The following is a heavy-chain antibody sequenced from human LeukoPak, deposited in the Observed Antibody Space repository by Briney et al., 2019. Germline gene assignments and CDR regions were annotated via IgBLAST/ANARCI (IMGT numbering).Heavy chain of an antibody. V-gene: IGHV3-30*18. CDR1: GFTFSSYG. D-gene: IGHD5-18*01. J-gene: IGHJ4*02. CDR2: ISYDGSNK. Sequence: GGSLRLSCAASGFTFSSYGMHWVRQAPGKGPEWVAVISYDGSNKYYADSVKGRFTISRDSSKNTLYLQMNSLRAEDTAVYYCAKDDTDMVRNFDYWGQGTLVTVSS. CDR3: AKDDTDMVRNFDY.